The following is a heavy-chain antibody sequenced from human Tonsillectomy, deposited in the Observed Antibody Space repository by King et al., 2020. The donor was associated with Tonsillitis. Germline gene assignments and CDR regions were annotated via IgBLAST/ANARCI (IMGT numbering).Heavy chain of an antibody. D-gene: IGHD3-22*01. J-gene: IGHJ4*02. CDR1: GFTFSDYY. CDR2: ISSSGSLI. CDR3: ARDFFYDSSGYYYVGGNPLQY. V-gene: IGHV3-11*01. Sequence: VQLVESGGGLVKPGGSLRLSCAASGFTFSDYYMNWIRQAPGKGLEWVSYISSSGSLIYYGDSVKGRFTISRDNAKNSLYLQMNSLRAEDTAVYYCARDFFYDSSGYYYVGGNPLQYWGQGTLVTVSS.